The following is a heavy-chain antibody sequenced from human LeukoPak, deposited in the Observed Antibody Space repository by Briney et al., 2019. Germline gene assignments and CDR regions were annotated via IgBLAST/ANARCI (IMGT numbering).Heavy chain of an antibody. Sequence: ASVKVSCKASGGTFNIYGISWVRQVPGQGLQWMGRIVPVFGSPNYAQIFQDRVTITADESTSTSYLELRSLRSEDTAVYYCTRDFDSGGYVRFDTWGQGTLVTVSS. D-gene: IGHD3-22*01. J-gene: IGHJ5*02. CDR2: IVPVFGSP. CDR3: TRDFDSGGYVRFDT. CDR1: GGTFNIYG. V-gene: IGHV1-69*13.